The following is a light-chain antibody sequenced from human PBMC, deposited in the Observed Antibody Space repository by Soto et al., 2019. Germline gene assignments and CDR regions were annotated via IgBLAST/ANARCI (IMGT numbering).Light chain of an antibody. CDR3: HSYTRSSKVV. CDR1: GSDVGGYNF. J-gene: IGLJ2*01. V-gene: IGLV2-14*01. Sequence: QSVLTQPASVSGSPGQSITISCTGSGSDVGGYNFVSWYQHHPGKAPKLMIYEVNKRPSGVSNRFSASKSGNTASLTISGLQPEDEADYYCHSYTRSSKVVFGGGTKLTVL. CDR2: EVN.